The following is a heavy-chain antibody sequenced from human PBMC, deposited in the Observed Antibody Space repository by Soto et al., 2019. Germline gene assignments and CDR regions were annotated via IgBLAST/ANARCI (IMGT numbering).Heavy chain of an antibody. CDR2: IHYSGST. Sequence: SETLSLTCTVSGDSISSYYWSWIRQPPGKGLEWIGYIHYSGSTNYNPSLKSRVTISVDTSKNQFSLRLSSVTAADTAVYYCARARATIAAAAIFDCWGQGTLVTVSS. CDR1: GDSISSYY. CDR3: ARARATIAAAAIFDC. J-gene: IGHJ4*02. D-gene: IGHD6-13*01. V-gene: IGHV4-59*08.